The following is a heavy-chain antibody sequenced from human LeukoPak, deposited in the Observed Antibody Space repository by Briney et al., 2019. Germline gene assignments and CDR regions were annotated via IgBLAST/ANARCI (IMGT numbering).Heavy chain of an antibody. Sequence: GGSLRLSCAASGFTVSSNYMSWVRQAPGKGLEWVSVIYSGGSTYYADSVKGRFTISRDNSKNTLYLQMNSLRAEDTAVYYCARVGRVRGSNGAFDIWGQGTMVTVSS. CDR1: GFTVSSNY. V-gene: IGHV3-66*01. CDR3: ARVGRVRGSNGAFDI. CDR2: IYSGGST. J-gene: IGHJ3*02. D-gene: IGHD3-10*01.